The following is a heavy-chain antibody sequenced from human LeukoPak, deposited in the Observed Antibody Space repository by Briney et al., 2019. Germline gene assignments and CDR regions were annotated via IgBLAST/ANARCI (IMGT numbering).Heavy chain of an antibody. CDR1: GFTFNKYG. CDR2: IRHSGSDK. D-gene: IGHD1-26*01. V-gene: IGHV3-30*02. Sequence: PGGSLRLSCAASGFTFNKYGMHWVRQAPGKGLEWVAFIRHSGSDKYYIDSVKDRFIISRDNSKNTLYLQMNSLRAEDTAVYYCVRDVGFFHMDVWGKGTTVTVSS. J-gene: IGHJ6*03. CDR3: VRDVGFFHMDV.